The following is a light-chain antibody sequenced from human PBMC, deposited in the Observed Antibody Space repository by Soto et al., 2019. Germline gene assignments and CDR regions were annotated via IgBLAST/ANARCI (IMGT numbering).Light chain of an antibody. J-gene: IGKJ4*01. CDR1: QSVSGY. CDR2: DAS. Sequence: EIVLTQSPATLSLSPGNRATLSCSASQSVSGYLAWYQQKPGQAPRLLIYDASTRATGIPARFSGSGSGTDFTLTITSLETEDFAVYYCKQRSNWPFTFGGGTKVEI. CDR3: KQRSNWPFT. V-gene: IGKV3-11*01.